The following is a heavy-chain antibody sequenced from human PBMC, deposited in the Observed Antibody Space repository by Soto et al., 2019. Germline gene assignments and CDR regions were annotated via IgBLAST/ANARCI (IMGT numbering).Heavy chain of an antibody. J-gene: IGHJ4*02. CDR3: ARGTI. D-gene: IGHD3-3*01. V-gene: IGHV3-74*01. CDR2: IKGDGSRT. CDR1: GFTFSRYW. Sequence: EVQVVEPGGGLVQPGGSLRLSCVVSGFTFSRYWMHWVRQAPGKWLVCVSWIKGDGSRTENADSVKGRFTNSRDNAKNMLYLQMNSLRDEDTAVYYCARGTIRGQGTLVTVSS.